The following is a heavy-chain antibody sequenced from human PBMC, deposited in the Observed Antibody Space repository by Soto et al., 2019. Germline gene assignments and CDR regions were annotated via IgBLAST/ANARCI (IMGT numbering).Heavy chain of an antibody. D-gene: IGHD6-13*01. CDR1: GFTFSDHY. J-gene: IGHJ4*02. Sequence: RLSCAASGFTFSDHYMDWVRQAPGKGLEWVARTRNKANSYTTEYAASVKGRFTVSRDDSTNSLFLQMNSLKTEDTALYYCVRASIAATPYFFDCWAPGTHVTVSS. V-gene: IGHV3-72*01. CDR2: TRNKANSYTT. CDR3: VRASIAATPYFFDC.